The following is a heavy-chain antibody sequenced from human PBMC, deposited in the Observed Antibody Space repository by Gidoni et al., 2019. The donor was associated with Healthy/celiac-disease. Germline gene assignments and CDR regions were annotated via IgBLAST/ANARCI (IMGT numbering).Heavy chain of an antibody. CDR2: INPSGGST. CDR1: GYTFTSYY. Sequence: QVQLVQSGAEVKKPGASVKVSCKASGYTFTSYYMHWVRQAPGQGLEWMGIINPSGGSTSYEQKFQGRVTMTRDTSTSTVYMELSSLRSEDTAVYYCARDSSVVVITTAPFDYWGQGTLVTVSS. CDR3: ARDSSVVVITTAPFDY. J-gene: IGHJ4*02. V-gene: IGHV1-46*03. D-gene: IGHD3-22*01.